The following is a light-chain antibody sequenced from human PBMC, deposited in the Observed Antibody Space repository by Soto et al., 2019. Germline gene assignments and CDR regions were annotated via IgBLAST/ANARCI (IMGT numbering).Light chain of an antibody. CDR2: KNN. CDR1: SSNIGSNY. V-gene: IGLV1-47*01. Sequence: QSVLTQAPSASGTPGQRVTISCSGSSSNIGSNYVYWYQQLPGTAPKLLIYKNNERPSGVPDRISGSKSGTSASLAISGLRSEDEADYYCTTWDDILSGVIFGGGTKLTVL. CDR3: TTWDDILSGVI. J-gene: IGLJ2*01.